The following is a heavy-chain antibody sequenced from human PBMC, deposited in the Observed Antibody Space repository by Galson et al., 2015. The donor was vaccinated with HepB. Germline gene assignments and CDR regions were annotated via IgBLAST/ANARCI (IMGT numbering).Heavy chain of an antibody. Sequence: SLRLSCAASGFTFSSYSMNWVRQAPGKGLEWVSSISSSSSYIYYADSVKGRFTISRDNAKNSLYLQMNSLRAEDTAVYYCARTIGYCSSTSCPDYGMDVWGQGTTVTVSS. D-gene: IGHD2-2*01. CDR3: ARTIGYCSSTSCPDYGMDV. V-gene: IGHV3-21*01. CDR2: ISSSSSYI. CDR1: GFTFSSYS. J-gene: IGHJ6*02.